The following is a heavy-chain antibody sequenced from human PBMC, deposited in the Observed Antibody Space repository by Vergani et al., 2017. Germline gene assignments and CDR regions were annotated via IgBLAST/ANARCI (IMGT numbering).Heavy chain of an antibody. J-gene: IGHJ4*02. V-gene: IGHV4-31*01. CDR1: AVSISSGGYY. Sequence: QVQLQESGPGLVKPSQTLSLTCSVSAVSISSGGYYWSWIRQPPGKGLGWIGYIYYSGSTYYNPSLKSPVTISIDTSKNQFSLRLSSVTAADTAVYYCAXVTIAVRQGYIDYWDQGTLVTVSS. CDR2: IYYSGST. D-gene: IGHD6-19*01. CDR3: AXVTIAVRQGYIDY.